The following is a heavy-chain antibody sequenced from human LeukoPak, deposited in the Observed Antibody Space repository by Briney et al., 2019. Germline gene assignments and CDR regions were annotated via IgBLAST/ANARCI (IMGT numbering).Heavy chain of an antibody. D-gene: IGHD6-6*01. CDR2: IYSGGST. Sequence: PGGSRRLSGAASGFTVSSNYMSWVRQAPGKGLEWVSVIYSGGSTYYADSVKGRFTISRHNSKNTLYLQMNSLRAEDTAVYYCARRSIAGFDYWGQGTLVTVSS. V-gene: IGHV3-53*04. CDR1: GFTVSSNY. CDR3: ARRSIAGFDY. J-gene: IGHJ4*02.